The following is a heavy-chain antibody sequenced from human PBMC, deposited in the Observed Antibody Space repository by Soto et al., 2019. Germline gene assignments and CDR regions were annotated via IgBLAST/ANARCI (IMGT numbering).Heavy chain of an antibody. Sequence: PSETLSLTCAVSGGSISSGGYSWSWMRQPPGKGLEWIGYIYHSGSTYYSTSLKTKLTISKDTSKNQVVLTMTNMDPVDTASYYCARMSGHSSGWKYGMDVWGQGTTVTVSS. CDR2: IYHSGST. D-gene: IGHD6-19*01. CDR3: ARMSGHSSGWKYGMDV. CDR1: GGSISSGGYS. V-gene: IGHV4-30-2*02. J-gene: IGHJ6*02.